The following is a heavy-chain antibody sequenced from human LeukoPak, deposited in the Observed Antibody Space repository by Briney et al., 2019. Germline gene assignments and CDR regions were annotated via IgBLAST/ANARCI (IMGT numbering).Heavy chain of an antibody. CDR2: INPSGGST. D-gene: IGHD3-22*01. CDR3: ARGGWYYYESSGYYLIDN. Sequence: ASVKVSCKASGYTFTSYYMHWVRQAPGQGLEWMGIINPSGGSTSYAQKFQGRVIMTRDTSTSTVYMELSSLRSEDTAVYYCARGGWYYYESSGYYLIDNWGQGTLVTVSS. J-gene: IGHJ4*02. V-gene: IGHV1-46*01. CDR1: GYTFTSYY.